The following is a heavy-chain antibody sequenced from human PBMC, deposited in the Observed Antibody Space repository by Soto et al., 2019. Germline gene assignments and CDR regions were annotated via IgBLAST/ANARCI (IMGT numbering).Heavy chain of an antibody. CDR1: GYTFTSYG. J-gene: IGHJ4*02. Sequence: ASVKVSCKASGYTFTSYGISWVRQAPGQGLEWMGWISAYNGNTNYAQKLQGRVTMTTDTSTSTAYMELRSLRSDDTAVYYCARDMYYYDSSGRHFDYWGQGALVTVSS. CDR3: ARDMYYYDSSGRHFDY. V-gene: IGHV1-18*01. D-gene: IGHD3-22*01. CDR2: ISAYNGNT.